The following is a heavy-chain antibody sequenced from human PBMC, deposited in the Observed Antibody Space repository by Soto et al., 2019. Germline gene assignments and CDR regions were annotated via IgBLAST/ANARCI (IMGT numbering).Heavy chain of an antibody. Sequence: PGGSLRLSCAASGFTFSSYGMHWVRQAPGKGLEWVAVISYDGSNKYYTDSVKGRLTISRDNSKNTLYLQMNSLRAEDTAVYYCAKDLGQSNFYGMDVWGQGTTVTVSS. CDR3: AKDLGQSNFYGMDV. CDR2: ISYDGSNK. CDR1: GFTFSSYG. V-gene: IGHV3-30*18. J-gene: IGHJ6*02.